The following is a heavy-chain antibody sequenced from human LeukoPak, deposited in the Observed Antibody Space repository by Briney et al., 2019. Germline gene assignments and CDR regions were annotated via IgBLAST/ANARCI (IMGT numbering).Heavy chain of an antibody. D-gene: IGHD2-15*01. CDR2: IYYSGRT. V-gene: IGHV4-59*01. CDR3: ARMGYCSGGSCYPPYYFDY. Sequence: SETLSLTCSVSGGSISSYYWNWIRQTPGKGLEWIGYIYYSGRTNYNPSLKSRVTISVDTSKNQFSLKLSSVTAADTAVYYCARMGYCSGGSCYPPYYFDYWGQGTLVTVSS. J-gene: IGHJ4*02. CDR1: GGSISSYY.